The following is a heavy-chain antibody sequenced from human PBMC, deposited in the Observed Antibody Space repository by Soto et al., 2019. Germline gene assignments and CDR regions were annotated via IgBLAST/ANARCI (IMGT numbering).Heavy chain of an antibody. J-gene: IGHJ6*02. V-gene: IGHV3-72*01. CDR3: VRGPEGTTMAGSPNYWFPMDA. D-gene: IGHD6-19*01. CDR1: GFTFSDHY. CDR2: SRNRVNSYTT. Sequence: GGSLRLSCAASGFTFSDHYMEWVRQAPGKRPEWIGRSRNRVNSYTTEYGASAKGRFVISRDASKNSMYLAMNSLKTEDTAVYFCVRGPEGTTMAGSPNYWFPMDAWGQGTTVTVSS.